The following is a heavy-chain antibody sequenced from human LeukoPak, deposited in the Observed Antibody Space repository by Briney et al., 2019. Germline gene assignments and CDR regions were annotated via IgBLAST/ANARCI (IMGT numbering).Heavy chain of an antibody. CDR3: ARDGGIAAAGTLAS. Sequence: SETLSLTCAVYGGSFSSGGYYWSWIRQHPGKGLEWIGYIYYSGSTYYNPSLKSRVTISVDTSKNQFSLKLSSVTAADTAVYYCARDGGIAAAGTLASWGQGTLVTVSS. J-gene: IGHJ4*02. CDR2: IYYSGST. CDR1: GGSFSSGGYY. D-gene: IGHD6-13*01. V-gene: IGHV4-31*11.